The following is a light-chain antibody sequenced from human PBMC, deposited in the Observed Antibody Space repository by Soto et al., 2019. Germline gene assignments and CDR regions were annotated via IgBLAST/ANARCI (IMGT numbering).Light chain of an antibody. J-gene: IGKJ2*01. CDR3: QQSYSTPPYT. Sequence: DIHMTQSPSSLSASVGDRVTITCRASQSISSYLNWYQQKPAKAPKLLIYAASRLQSGGPSRFSGSGSGTDFTLTISSLQPEDFVTYYCQQSYSTPPYTVGQGTKLEIK. CDR1: QSISSY. CDR2: AAS. V-gene: IGKV1-39*01.